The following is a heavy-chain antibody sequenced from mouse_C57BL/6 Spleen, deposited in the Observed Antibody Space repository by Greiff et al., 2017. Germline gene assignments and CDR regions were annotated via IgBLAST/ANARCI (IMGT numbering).Heavy chain of an antibody. CDR2: IYPRSGNT. CDR1: GYTFTSYG. CDR3: AQTAQAAY. V-gene: IGHV1-81*01. Sequence: QVQLQQSGAELARPGASVKLSCKASGYTFTSYGISWVKQRTGQGLEWIGEIYPRSGNTYYNEKFKGKATLTADKSSSTAYMELRSLTSEDSAVYFCAQTAQAAYWGQGTLVTVSA. J-gene: IGHJ3*01. D-gene: IGHD3-2*02.